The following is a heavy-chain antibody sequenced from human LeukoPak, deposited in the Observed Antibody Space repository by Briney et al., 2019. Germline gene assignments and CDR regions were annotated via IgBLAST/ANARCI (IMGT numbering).Heavy chain of an antibody. D-gene: IGHD3-22*01. CDR3: ARGRYYDSSGYYPGHFDY. J-gene: IGHJ4*02. V-gene: IGHV4-34*01. Sequence: SETLSLTCAVYGGSFSGYCWSWIRQPPGKGLEWIGEINHSGSTNYNPSLKSRVTISVDTSKNQFSLKLSSVTAADTAVYYCARGRYYDSSGYYPGHFDYWGQGTLVTVSS. CDR2: INHSGST. CDR1: GGSFSGYC.